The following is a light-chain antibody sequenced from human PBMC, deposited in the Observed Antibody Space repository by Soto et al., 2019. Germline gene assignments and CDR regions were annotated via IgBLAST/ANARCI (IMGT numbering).Light chain of an antibody. CDR3: LQKYFYPFT. V-gene: IGKV1-6*01. J-gene: IGKJ3*01. Sequence: AIQMTQSPSSLSASVGDRVTITCRASQGIRNDLDWFQQKPAKAPKLLIYAASNLQSGVPARFSGSGSGTDFTLTISSLQPEDFATYYCLQKYFYPFTFGPGTKVDIK. CDR2: AAS. CDR1: QGIRND.